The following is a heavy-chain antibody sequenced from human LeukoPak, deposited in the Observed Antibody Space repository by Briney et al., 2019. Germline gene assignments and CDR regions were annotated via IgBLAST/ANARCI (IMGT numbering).Heavy chain of an antibody. CDR3: ARDTVSQNYYYYYGMDV. CDR2: ISSSSSTI. V-gene: IGHV3-48*02. D-gene: IGHD3-16*02. CDR1: GFTFSSYS. J-gene: IGHJ6*02. Sequence: GGSLRLSCAASGFTFSSYSMNWVRQAPGKGLEWVSYISSSSSTIYYADSVKGRFTISRDNAKKSLYLQMNSLRDEDTAVYYCARDTVSQNYYYYYGMDVWGQGTTVTVSS.